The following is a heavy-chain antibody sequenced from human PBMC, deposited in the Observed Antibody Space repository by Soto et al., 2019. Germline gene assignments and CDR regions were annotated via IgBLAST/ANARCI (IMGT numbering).Heavy chain of an antibody. J-gene: IGHJ4*02. Sequence: LRLSCAASGFTFSSYGMHWVRQAPGKGLEWVAVIWYDGSNKFYVGSVRGRFTISRDNAKNSVYLQMDSLRAEDTAVYYCARHAYNFLTFDSWGQGTLVTVSS. CDR1: GFTFSSYG. D-gene: IGHD1-1*01. V-gene: IGHV3-33*01. CDR3: ARHAYNFLTFDS. CDR2: IWYDGSNK.